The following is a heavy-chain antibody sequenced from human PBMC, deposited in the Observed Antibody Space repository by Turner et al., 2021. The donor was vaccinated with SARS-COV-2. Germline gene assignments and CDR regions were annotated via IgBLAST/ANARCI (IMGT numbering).Heavy chain of an antibody. CDR3: AKGESQYFDY. J-gene: IGHJ4*02. CDR2: ISGTAGTT. V-gene: IGHV3-23*01. CDR1: GFTFATYA. Sequence: QLLESGGGLVQPGGSLRLSCAASGFTFATYALSWVRQAPGKGLQWVSSISGTAGTTYDADSVKGRFTISRDNSKNTLYLQMNSLRAEDTAVYDCAKGESQYFDYWGQGTLVTVSS.